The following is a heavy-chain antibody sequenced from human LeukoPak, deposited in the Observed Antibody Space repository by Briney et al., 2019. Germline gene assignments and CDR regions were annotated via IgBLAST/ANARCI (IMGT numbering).Heavy chain of an antibody. V-gene: IGHV3-43D*04. CDR3: AKVLLRYFDWSPFDY. D-gene: IGHD3-9*01. CDR2: ISWDGGST. J-gene: IGHJ4*02. Sequence: GGSLRLSCAASGFTFDDYAMHWVRQAPGKGLEWVSLISWDGGSTYYADSVKGRFTISRDSSKNSLYLQMNSLRAEDTALYYCAKVLLRYFDWSPFDYWGQGTLVTVSS. CDR1: GFTFDDYA.